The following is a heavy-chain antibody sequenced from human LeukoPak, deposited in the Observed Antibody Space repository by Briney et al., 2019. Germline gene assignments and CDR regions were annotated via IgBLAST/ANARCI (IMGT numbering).Heavy chain of an antibody. Sequence: SVKVSCKASGFTFSSSAMQWVRQARGQRLEWIGWIVVGGGNTNYAQKFQERVTITRDMSTSTAYMELSSLRSEDTAVYYCAAGLEAATNMLDYYYYGMDVWGQGTTVTVSS. CDR3: AAGLEAATNMLDYYYYGMDV. V-gene: IGHV1-58*02. CDR1: GFTFSSSA. J-gene: IGHJ6*02. CDR2: IVVGGGNT. D-gene: IGHD5-24*01.